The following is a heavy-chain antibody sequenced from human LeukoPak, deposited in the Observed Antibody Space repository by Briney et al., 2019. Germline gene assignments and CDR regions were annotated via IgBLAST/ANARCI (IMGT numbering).Heavy chain of an antibody. CDR2: IQPDGNDK. Sequence: GGSLRLSCAASGFTFNNYGMHWVRQAPGKGLEWVTLIQPDGNDKYYADSVKGRFAVSRDNSKNTLYLQLNSLRAEDTAVYYCAKRDAVTEFDYWGQGTLVTVSS. CDR1: GFTFNNYG. D-gene: IGHD2-21*02. J-gene: IGHJ4*02. V-gene: IGHV3-30*02. CDR3: AKRDAVTEFDY.